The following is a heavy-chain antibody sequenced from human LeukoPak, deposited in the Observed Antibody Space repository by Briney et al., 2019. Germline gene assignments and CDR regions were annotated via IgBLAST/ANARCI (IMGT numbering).Heavy chain of an antibody. CDR2: IKPDGSEK. CDR1: GFTISGYL. Sequence: GGSLRLSCAASGFTISGYLMSWVRQAPGKGLEWVANIKPDGSEKHYVDSVKGRFTISRDNAENSLYLQMNSLRAEDTAVYYCARLTSAVTTFVYWGQGTLVTVSS. D-gene: IGHD1-1*01. J-gene: IGHJ4*02. V-gene: IGHV3-7*01. CDR3: ARLTSAVTTFVY.